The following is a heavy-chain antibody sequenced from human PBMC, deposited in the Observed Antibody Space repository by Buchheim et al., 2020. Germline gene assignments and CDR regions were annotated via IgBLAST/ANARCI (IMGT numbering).Heavy chain of an antibody. D-gene: IGHD3-22*01. V-gene: IGHV3-66*01. CDR3: ARRQPSGSWFDP. Sequence: EVQLVESGGGLVQPGGSLRLSCAVSGFTVSSDSMSWVRQAPGKGLEWVSAIYGGGATYYTDSVKGRFTISRDSSKNTLYLQMNRLRVEDTAMYYCARRQPSGSWFDPWGQGTL. CDR1: GFTVSSDS. CDR2: IYGGGAT. J-gene: IGHJ5*02.